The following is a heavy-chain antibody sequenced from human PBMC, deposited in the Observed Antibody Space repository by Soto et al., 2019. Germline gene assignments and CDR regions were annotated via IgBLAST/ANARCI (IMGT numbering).Heavy chain of an antibody. CDR2: IYYSGST. CDR3: ARAGSSSPEDSGAFDI. D-gene: IGHD6-6*01. Sequence: NPSETLSLTCTVSGGSISSGGYYWSWIRQHPGKGLEWIGYIYYSGSTYYNPSLKSRVTISVDTSKNQFSLKLSSVTAADTAVYYCARAGSSSPEDSGAFDIWGQGTMVTVSS. J-gene: IGHJ3*02. V-gene: IGHV4-31*03. CDR1: GGSISSGGYY.